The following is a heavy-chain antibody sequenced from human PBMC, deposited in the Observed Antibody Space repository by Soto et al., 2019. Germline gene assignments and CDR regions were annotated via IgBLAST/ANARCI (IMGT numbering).Heavy chain of an antibody. Sequence: GGSLRLSCAASGFTFDDYAMHWVRQAPGKGLEWVSGISWNSGSIGYADSVKGRFTISRDNAKNSLYLQMNSLRAEDTAVYYCVWFGAPFDYWGQGTLVTVSS. V-gene: IGHV3-9*01. CDR2: ISWNSGSI. CDR3: VWFGAPFDY. J-gene: IGHJ4*02. D-gene: IGHD3-10*01. CDR1: GFTFDDYA.